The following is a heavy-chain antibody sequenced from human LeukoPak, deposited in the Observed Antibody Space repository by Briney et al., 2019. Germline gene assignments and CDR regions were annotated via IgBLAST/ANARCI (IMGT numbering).Heavy chain of an antibody. Sequence: GGSLRLSCAASGFTFDDYAMHWVRQAPGKGLEWVSGISWNSGSIGYADSVKGRFTISRDNAKNSLYLQMNSLRAEDTALYYCAKVNARGPRGAFDIWGQGTMVTVSS. V-gene: IGHV3-9*01. CDR3: AKVNARGPRGAFDI. CDR2: ISWNSGSI. J-gene: IGHJ3*02. CDR1: GFTFDDYA.